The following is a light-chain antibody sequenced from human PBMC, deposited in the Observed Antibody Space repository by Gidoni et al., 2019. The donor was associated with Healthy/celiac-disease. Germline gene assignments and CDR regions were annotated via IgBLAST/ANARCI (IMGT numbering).Light chain of an antibody. CDR2: AAS. V-gene: IGKV1-27*01. Sequence: DIQMTQSPSSLSASVGDRVTITCRASQGISNYLAWYQQKPGKVPKLLIYAASTLQSGVPSRVSYSGSGTDFTLTISTLQPEDVATYYYQKYNSAPPFTFGPGTKVDIK. J-gene: IGKJ3*01. CDR3: QKYNSAPPFT. CDR1: QGISNY.